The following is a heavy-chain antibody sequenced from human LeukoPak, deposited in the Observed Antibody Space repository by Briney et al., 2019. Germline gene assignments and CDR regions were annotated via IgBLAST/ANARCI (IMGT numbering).Heavy chain of an antibody. D-gene: IGHD2-2*01. CDR2: IWYDGSNK. V-gene: IGHV3-33*08. Sequence: GRSLRLSCGASGFTFDVYAMHWVRQAPGKGLEWVAVIWYDGSNKYYADSVKGRFTISRDNSKNTLNLQMNSLRAEDTAVYYCARALLPATGGEYYYYGMYVWGQGTTVTVSS. J-gene: IGHJ6*02. CDR1: GFTFDVYA. CDR3: ARALLPATGGEYYYYGMYV.